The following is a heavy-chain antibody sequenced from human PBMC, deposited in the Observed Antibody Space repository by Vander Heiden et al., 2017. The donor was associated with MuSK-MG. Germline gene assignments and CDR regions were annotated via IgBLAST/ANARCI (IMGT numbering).Heavy chain of an antibody. CDR1: GFTFSTST. V-gene: IGHV3-21*06. Sequence: RLSCAASGFTFSTSTMNWVRQAPGKGLEWVSSITSRRSIYYADSVKGRFTISRDNAKSSLYLKMNSLRVEDTAVYYCARDPGPGDSWGQGTLVTVSS. CDR3: ARDPGPGDS. CDR2: ITSRRSI. J-gene: IGHJ4*02.